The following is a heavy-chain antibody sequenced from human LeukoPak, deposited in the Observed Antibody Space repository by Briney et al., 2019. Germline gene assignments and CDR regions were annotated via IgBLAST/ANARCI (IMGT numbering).Heavy chain of an antibody. J-gene: IGHJ3*02. CDR2: ISSYNGNT. CDR1: GYTFTSSN. Sequence: ASVKVSCKASGYTFTSSNICWVRQAPGQGLEWMGWISSYNGNTNYALKFQGRVTMTTDTSTSTAYMELRILRTDDTAVYYCARVMTSTAGYAFDIWGQGTMVTVSS. CDR3: ARVMTSTAGYAFDI. V-gene: IGHV1-18*01. D-gene: IGHD3-16*01.